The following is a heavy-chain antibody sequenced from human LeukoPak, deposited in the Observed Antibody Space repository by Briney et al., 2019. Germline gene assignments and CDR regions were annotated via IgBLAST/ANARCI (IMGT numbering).Heavy chain of an antibody. V-gene: IGHV1-8*01. J-gene: IGHJ4*02. CDR3: ARDEVESGYYYLGTLY. CDR2: MNPNSGNT. D-gene: IGHD3-22*01. CDR1: GYTFTSYD. Sequence: EASVKVSCKASGYTFTSYDINWVRQATGQGPEWMGWMNPNSGNTGYAQKFQGRVTMTRNTSISTAYMELSSLRSEDTAVYYCARDEVESGYYYLGTLYWGQGTLVTVSS.